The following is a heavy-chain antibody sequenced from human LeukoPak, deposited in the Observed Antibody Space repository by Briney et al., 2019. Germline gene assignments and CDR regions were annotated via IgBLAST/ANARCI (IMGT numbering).Heavy chain of an antibody. Sequence: ASVKVSCKASGYTFTGYYMHWVRQAPGQGLEWMGWINPNSGGTNYAQKFQGRVTMTRDTSISTAYMELSRLRSDDTAVYYCARMAAAGPYNWFDGWGQGSLVTVSS. CDR2: INPNSGGT. CDR1: GYTFTGYY. CDR3: ARMAAAGPYNWFDG. J-gene: IGHJ5*02. D-gene: IGHD6-13*01. V-gene: IGHV1-2*02.